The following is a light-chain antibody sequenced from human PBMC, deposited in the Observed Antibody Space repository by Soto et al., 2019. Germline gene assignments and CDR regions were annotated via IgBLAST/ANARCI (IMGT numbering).Light chain of an antibody. J-gene: IGLJ2*01. CDR2: EVS. CDR3: SSYTRTTLVV. Sequence: QSALTQPASVSGSPGQSITISCTGSSSDVGGYNYVSWYQQHPGKAPKLMIYEVSNRPSGVSNRFSGSKSGNTASLTISGLPDEDEADYYCSSYTRTTLVVFGGGTKLTVL. V-gene: IGLV2-14*01. CDR1: SSDVGGYNY.